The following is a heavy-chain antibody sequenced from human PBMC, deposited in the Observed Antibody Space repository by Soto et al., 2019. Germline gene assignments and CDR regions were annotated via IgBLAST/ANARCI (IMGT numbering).Heavy chain of an antibody. D-gene: IGHD5-12*01. Sequence: HVQLVQSGADVKKPGSSVKVSCKASGGTFSSFAINWVRQAPGQGLEWMGGIIPIFGTANYAQKFQGRVTITADKSTSTAYMELSSLSSEDTAVFYCASQIRDGYHLDKYYFDYWGQGTLVTVSS. V-gene: IGHV1-69*06. CDR2: IIPIFGTA. J-gene: IGHJ4*02. CDR1: GGTFSSFA. CDR3: ASQIRDGYHLDKYYFDY.